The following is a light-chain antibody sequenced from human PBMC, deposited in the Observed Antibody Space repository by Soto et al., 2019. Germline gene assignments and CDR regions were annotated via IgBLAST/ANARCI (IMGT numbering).Light chain of an antibody. CDR1: QYINND. Sequence: AIQMTQSPSSLSASVGDSVTITCRASQYINNDLDWYQQRPGKAPRLLIYAASNLQNGVPARFSGSGSGTDFTLTISSLQPEDFATYYCLQQYFYPFTFGPGTTVDLK. CDR3: LQQYFYPFT. J-gene: IGKJ3*01. V-gene: IGKV1-6*01. CDR2: AAS.